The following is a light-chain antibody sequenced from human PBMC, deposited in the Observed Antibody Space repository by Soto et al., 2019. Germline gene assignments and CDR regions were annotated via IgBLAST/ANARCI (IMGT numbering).Light chain of an antibody. CDR2: GAS. CDR3: QQYGNSPIT. V-gene: IGKV3-20*01. CDR1: QSVSINY. J-gene: IGKJ5*01. Sequence: DIVMTQSPGTLSLSPGERSTLSCRASQSVSINYLAWYQQKPGQAPRLLIYGASSRATGIPDRFSGSGSGTDFTLTISRLEPEDFAVYYCQQYGNSPITFGQGTRLETK.